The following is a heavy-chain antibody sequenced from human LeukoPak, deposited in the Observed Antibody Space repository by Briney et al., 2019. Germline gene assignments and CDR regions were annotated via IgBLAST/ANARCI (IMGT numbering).Heavy chain of an antibody. J-gene: IGHJ4*02. CDR1: GYTFTGYY. Sequence: ASVKASCKASGYTFTGYYMHWVRQAPGQGLEWMGRINPNSGGTNYAQKFQGRVTMTRDTSISTAYMELSRLRSDDTAVYYCARGTSWFGGIDYWGQGTLVTVSS. V-gene: IGHV1-2*06. CDR2: INPNSGGT. CDR3: ARGTSWFGGIDY. D-gene: IGHD3-10*01.